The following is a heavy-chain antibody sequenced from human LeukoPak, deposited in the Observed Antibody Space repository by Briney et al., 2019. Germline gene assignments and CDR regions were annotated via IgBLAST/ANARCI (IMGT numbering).Heavy chain of an antibody. J-gene: IGHJ4*02. CDR1: GFTFSSYA. D-gene: IGHD3-3*01. CDR2: ISYDGSNK. Sequence: PGRSLRLSCAASGFTFSSYAMHWVRQAPGKGLEWVAVISYDGSNKYYADPVKGRFTISRDNSKNTLYLQMNSLRAEDTAVYYCARDERWLQFLNYWGQGTLVTVSS. CDR3: ARDERWLQFLNY. V-gene: IGHV3-30-3*01.